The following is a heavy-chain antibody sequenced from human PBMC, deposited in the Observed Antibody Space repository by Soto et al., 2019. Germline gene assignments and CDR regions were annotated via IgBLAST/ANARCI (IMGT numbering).Heavy chain of an antibody. CDR2: ISAYNGNT. Sequence: ASVKVSCKASGYTFTSYGISWVRQAPGQGLEWMGWISAYNGNTNYAQKLQGRVTMTTDTSTSTAYMELRSLRSDETAVYYPASGAGIAVAGPRKYYYYYGMDVWGQGTTVTVSS. D-gene: IGHD6-19*01. CDR1: GYTFTSYG. J-gene: IGHJ6*02. V-gene: IGHV1-18*04. CDR3: ASGAGIAVAGPRKYYYYYGMDV.